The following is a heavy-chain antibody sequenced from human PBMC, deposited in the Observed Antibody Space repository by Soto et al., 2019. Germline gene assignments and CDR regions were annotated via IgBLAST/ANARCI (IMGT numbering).Heavy chain of an antibody. Sequence: PSETLSLTCTVSGGSISSGGYYWSWIRQHPGKGLEWIGYIYYSGSTYYNPSLKSRVTISVDTSKNQFSLKLSSVTAADTAVYYCARWAAAATTIYYYYYMDVWGKGTTVTVSS. CDR2: IYYSGST. CDR1: GGSISSGGYY. D-gene: IGHD6-13*01. CDR3: ARWAAAATTIYYYYYMDV. V-gene: IGHV4-31*03. J-gene: IGHJ6*03.